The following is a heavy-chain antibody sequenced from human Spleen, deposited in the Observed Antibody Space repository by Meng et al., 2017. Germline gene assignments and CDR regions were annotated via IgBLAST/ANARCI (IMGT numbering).Heavy chain of an antibody. CDR2: INHSGST. J-gene: IGHJ6*02. V-gene: IGHV4-31*03. Sequence: SETLSLTCTVSGGSISSGGYYWSWIRQHPGKGLEWIGQINHSGSTNYNPSLKSRVTISIDTSKNQFSLKLSSVTAADTAVYYCVRSGFGEWDSYFYYGMDVWGQGTTVTVSS. CDR3: VRSGFGEWDSYFYYGMDV. CDR1: GGSISSGGYY. D-gene: IGHD3-10*01.